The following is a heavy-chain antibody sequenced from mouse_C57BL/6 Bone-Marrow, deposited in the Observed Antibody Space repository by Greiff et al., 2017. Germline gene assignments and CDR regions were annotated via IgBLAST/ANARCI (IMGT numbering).Heavy chain of an antibody. CDR2: ISDGGSYT. CDR3: ARVGGGDAMDY. V-gene: IGHV5-4*01. J-gene: IGHJ4*01. Sequence: VQLKESGGGLVKPGGSLKLSCAASGFTFSSYAMSWVRQTPEKRLEWVATISDGGSYTYYPDNVKGRFTISRDNAKNNLYLQMSHLKSEDTAMYYCARVGGGDAMDYWGQGTSVTVSS. CDR1: GFTFSSYA.